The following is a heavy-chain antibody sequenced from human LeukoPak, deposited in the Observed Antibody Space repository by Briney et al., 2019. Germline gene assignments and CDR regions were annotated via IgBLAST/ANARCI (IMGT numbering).Heavy chain of an antibody. CDR1: GFTFTTYG. Sequence: GGSLRLSCAASGFTFTTYGMNWVRQAPGKGLEWVSYISSRSGTIYYADSVKGRFTISRGNAKNSLYLQMNRLRDEDTAVYYCARVKEGTYDILTVDYWGQGTLVTVSS. D-gene: IGHD3-9*01. CDR2: ISSRSGTI. J-gene: IGHJ4*02. V-gene: IGHV3-48*02. CDR3: ARVKEGTYDILTVDY.